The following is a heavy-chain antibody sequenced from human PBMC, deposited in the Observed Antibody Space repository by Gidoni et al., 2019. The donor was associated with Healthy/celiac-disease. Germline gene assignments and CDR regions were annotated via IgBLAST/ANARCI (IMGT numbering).Heavy chain of an antibody. CDR1: GFTFRRYA. CDR2: ISYDGSNK. J-gene: IGHJ4*02. CDR3: ARDLARYCSSTSCYTFFF. Sequence: QVQLVESGGGVVQPGRSLRLSCAASGFTFRRYAMHWVRQAPGKGLEWVAVISYDGSNKYDADSVKGRFTISRDNYKNTLYLQMNSLRAEDTAVYYCARDLARYCSSTSCYTFFFWGQGTLVTVSS. V-gene: IGHV3-30-3*01. D-gene: IGHD2-2*02.